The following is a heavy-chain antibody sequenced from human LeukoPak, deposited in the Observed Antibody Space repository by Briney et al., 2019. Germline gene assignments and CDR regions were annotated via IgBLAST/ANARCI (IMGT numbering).Heavy chain of an antibody. V-gene: IGHV1-3*01. J-gene: IGHJ3*02. Sequence: ALVKVSCKASGYTFTSYAMHWVRQAPGQRLEWMGWINAGNGNTKYSQKFQGRVTITRDTSASTAYMELSSLRSEDTAVYYCASRLRYFDWLPDEDAFDIWGQGTMVTVSS. CDR1: GYTFTSYA. D-gene: IGHD3-9*01. CDR3: ASRLRYFDWLPDEDAFDI. CDR2: INAGNGNT.